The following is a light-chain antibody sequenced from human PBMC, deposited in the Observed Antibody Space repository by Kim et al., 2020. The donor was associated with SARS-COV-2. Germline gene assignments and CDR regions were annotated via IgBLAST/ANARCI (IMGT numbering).Light chain of an antibody. J-gene: IGLJ1*01. V-gene: IGLV3-21*04. CDR3: QVWDTSSDHHYV. CDR2: FDS. CDR1: NIGSKS. Sequence: PGKTARITCVGNNIGSKSVHWYRQKTGQAPVVVMCFDSDRPSGSPERFSGSNSGNTATLTISGVEAGDEADYYCQVWDTSSDHHYVFGTGTKVTVL.